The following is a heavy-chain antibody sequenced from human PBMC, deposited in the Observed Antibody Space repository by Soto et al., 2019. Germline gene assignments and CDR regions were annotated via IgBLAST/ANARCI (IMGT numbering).Heavy chain of an antibody. CDR2: IDYIGRA. CDR3: AREVKSDAAYDEFDI. D-gene: IGHD2-15*01. V-gene: IGHV4-31*03. Sequence: PSETLSLTCTLSVGSIISDNYFWSFIRQHPGNGLEWIGYIDYIGRAYYNPSLKSRVTTSVDTSKNQFSLRLSSVTVADTATYYCAREVKSDAAYDEFDIWGKGKVVNVSS. CDR1: VGSIISDNYF. J-gene: IGHJ3*02.